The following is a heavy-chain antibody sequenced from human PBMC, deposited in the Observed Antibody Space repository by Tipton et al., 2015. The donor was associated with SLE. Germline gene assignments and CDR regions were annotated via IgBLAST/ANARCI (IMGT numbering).Heavy chain of an antibody. Sequence: LRLSCTVSGGSISSGDYYWSWIRQPPGKGLEWIGYIYYSGGTYYNPSLKSRVTISVDTSKNQFSLKLSSVTAADTAVYYCARDLAGGSYSLYYYYGMDVWGQGTTVTVSS. V-gene: IGHV4-30-4*01. CDR1: GGSISSGDYY. D-gene: IGHD1-26*01. CDR3: ARDLAGGSYSLYYYYGMDV. CDR2: IYYSGGT. J-gene: IGHJ6*02.